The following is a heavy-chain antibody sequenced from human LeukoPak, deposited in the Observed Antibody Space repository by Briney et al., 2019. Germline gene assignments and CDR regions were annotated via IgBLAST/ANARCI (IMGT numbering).Heavy chain of an antibody. CDR1: GFTFSSYS. J-gene: IGHJ6*04. Sequence: GGSLRLSCAASGFTFSSYSMNWVRQAPGKGLEWVSYISSTSSTIYYVDSVKGRFTISRDNAKNSLYLQMNSLRAEDTAVYYCARDRSAAVFGVVRRNKVGTLDVWGKGTTVIVSS. CDR2: ISSTSSTI. D-gene: IGHD3-3*01. CDR3: ARDRSAAVFGVVRRNKVGTLDV. V-gene: IGHV3-48*01.